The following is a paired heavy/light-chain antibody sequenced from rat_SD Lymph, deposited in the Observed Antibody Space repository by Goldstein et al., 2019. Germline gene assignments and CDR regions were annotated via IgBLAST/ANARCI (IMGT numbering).Light chain of an antibody. CDR3: QQGLTFPLT. J-gene: IGKJ5*01. V-gene: IGKV3S17*01. CDR2: NEF. CDR1: ESVNKFGINL. Sequence: NIVLTQSPASLAVILGQKATISCTASESVNKFGINLMHWYQQKPGQLPKILIYNEFSRAPGIPARFSGDEAELNFTLTIEPVEADDVATYYCQQGLTFPLTFGSGTKLEIK.
Heavy chain of an antibody. V-gene: IGHV2-1*01. CDR2: IWSGGST. J-gene: IGHJ2*01. CDR3: TRLLTTEGTPNYFDY. D-gene: IGHD1-11*01. CDR1: GFSLTSNS. Sequence: QVQLKESGPGLVQPSQTLSLTCTVSGFSLTSNSVHWVRQPPGKGLEWVGAIWSGGSTDYNSALKSRLSISRDTSKSQVFLKMNSLQTEDTAIYFCTRLLTTEGTPNYFDYWGQGVMVTVSS.